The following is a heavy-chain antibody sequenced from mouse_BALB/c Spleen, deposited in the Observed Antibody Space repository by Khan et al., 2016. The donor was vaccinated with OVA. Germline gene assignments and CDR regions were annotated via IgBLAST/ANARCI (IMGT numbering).Heavy chain of an antibody. D-gene: IGHD1-2*01. Sequence: LQQSGPGLVKPSQSLSLTCTVTGYSITSGYGWNWIRQFPGNKLEWMGYISYSGSTNYNPSLKSRISITRDTSKNQFFLQLNSVTTEDTATYYCSRTARIKYWGQGTTLTVSS. V-gene: IGHV3-2*02. J-gene: IGHJ2*01. CDR1: GYSITSGYG. CDR3: SRTARIKY. CDR2: ISYSGST.